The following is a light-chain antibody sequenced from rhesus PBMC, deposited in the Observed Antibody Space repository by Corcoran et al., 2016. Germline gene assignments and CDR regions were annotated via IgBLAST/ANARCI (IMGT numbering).Light chain of an antibody. Sequence: DIQMTQSPSFLSAFVGDRVTITCRASQGISRYLAWYQQKPGKAPKPLINSASNLERCVPSRCSGSGSGTEFTLTISSLQPEYFAAYYCPQYNSAPRTFGQGTKVEIK. J-gene: IGKJ1*01. CDR3: PQYNSAPRT. CDR2: SAS. V-gene: IGKV1-37*01. CDR1: QGISRY.